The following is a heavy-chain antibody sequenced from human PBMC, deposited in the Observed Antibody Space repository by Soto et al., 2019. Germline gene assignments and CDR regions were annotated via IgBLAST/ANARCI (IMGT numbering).Heavy chain of an antibody. CDR2: ISGSGGST. Sequence: EVQLLEFGGGLVQPGGSLRLSCAASGFTFSSYAMSWVRQAPGKGLEWVAVISGSGGSTYYADSVKGRFTISRDNSKNTLYLQMNSLRAEDTGVYYCAKDQYVVVTTNLFDPWGQGTLVTVSS. V-gene: IGHV3-23*01. D-gene: IGHD2-21*02. CDR1: GFTFSSYA. CDR3: AKDQYVVVTTNLFDP. J-gene: IGHJ5*02.